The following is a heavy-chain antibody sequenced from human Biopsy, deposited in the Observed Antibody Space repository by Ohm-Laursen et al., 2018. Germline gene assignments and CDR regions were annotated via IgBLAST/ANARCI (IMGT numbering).Heavy chain of an antibody. D-gene: IGHD2-15*01. CDR2: ISDSGST. Sequence: SGDLSLTCAVSGGSISSFYWTWIRQPPGKGPEWIGDISDSGSTNYKPSLKSRVIISVDTSKNQFSLNLSSVTAADTAVYYCARRGSGGRSFDHWGQGTLVTVSS. CDR3: ARRGSGGRSFDH. V-gene: IGHV4-59*08. CDR1: GGSISSFY. J-gene: IGHJ4*02.